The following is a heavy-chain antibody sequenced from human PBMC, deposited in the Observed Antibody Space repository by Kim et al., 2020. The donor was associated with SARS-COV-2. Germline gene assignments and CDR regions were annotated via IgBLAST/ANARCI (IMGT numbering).Heavy chain of an antibody. Sequence: ANYAQKFQGRVTITADESTSTAYMELSSLRSEDTAVYYCARGDTIFGVEIWGQGTMVTVSS. D-gene: IGHD3-3*01. CDR2: A. CDR3: ARGDTIFGVEI. J-gene: IGHJ3*02. V-gene: IGHV1-69*01.